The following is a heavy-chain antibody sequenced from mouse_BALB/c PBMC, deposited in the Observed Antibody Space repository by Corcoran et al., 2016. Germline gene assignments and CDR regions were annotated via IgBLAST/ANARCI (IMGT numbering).Heavy chain of an antibody. J-gene: IGHJ3*01. CDR1: GYTFSSYW. CDR2: ILPGSGST. CDR3: ARDEDGKGFAY. D-gene: IGHD2-1*01. V-gene: IGHV1-9*01. Sequence: QVQLQQSGAELMKPGASVKISCKATGYTFSSYWIEWVKQRPGHGLEWIGEILPGSGSTNYNEKFKGKATFTADTSSNTAYMQLSSLTSEDSAVDYCARDEDGKGFAYWGQGTLVTVSA.